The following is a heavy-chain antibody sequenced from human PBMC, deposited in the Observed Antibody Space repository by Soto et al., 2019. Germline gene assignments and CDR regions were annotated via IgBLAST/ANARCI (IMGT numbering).Heavy chain of an antibody. CDR3: ARQLWFGELKLSYYYYGMDV. J-gene: IGHJ6*02. CDR2: IYYSGST. D-gene: IGHD3-10*01. V-gene: IGHV4-39*01. Sequence: PSETLSLTCTVSGGSISSSSYYWGWIRQPPGKGLEWIGSIYYSGSTYYNPSLKSRVTISVDTSKNQFSLKLSSVTAADTAVYYCARQLWFGELKLSYYYYGMDVWGQGTTVTVSS. CDR1: GGSISSSSYY.